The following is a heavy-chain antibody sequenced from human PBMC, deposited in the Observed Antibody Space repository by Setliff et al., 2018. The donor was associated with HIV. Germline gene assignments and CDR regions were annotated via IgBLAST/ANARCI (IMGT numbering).Heavy chain of an antibody. CDR1: GGSLNSTRYY. D-gene: IGHD2-15*01. J-gene: IGHJ1*01. Sequence: VSLTCTVSGGSLNSTRYYWGWIRLPPGKGLEWIGTIYYTGTNSYSPSLKSRVTISLDPSKNQFFLNLNSVTAADTAVYYCTRLPHCLGDRCPDFWGQGTLVTVSS. V-gene: IGHV4-39*07. CDR2: IYYTGTN. CDR3: TRLPHCLGDRCPDF.